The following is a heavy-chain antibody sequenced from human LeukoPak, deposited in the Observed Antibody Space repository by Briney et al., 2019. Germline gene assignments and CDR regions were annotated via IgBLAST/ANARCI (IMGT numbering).Heavy chain of an antibody. D-gene: IGHD3-10*01. CDR3: ARISVRYYGSGSYYLSP. CDR2: IHYSGST. V-gene: IGHV4-59*01. CDR1: GGSISSYY. Sequence: SETLSLTCTVSGGSISSYYWSWIRQPPGKGLEWIGYIHYSGSTNYNPSLRSRVTISVDTSKNQFSLKLSSVTAADTAVYYCARISVRYYGSGSYYLSPWGQGTLVTVSS. J-gene: IGHJ5*02.